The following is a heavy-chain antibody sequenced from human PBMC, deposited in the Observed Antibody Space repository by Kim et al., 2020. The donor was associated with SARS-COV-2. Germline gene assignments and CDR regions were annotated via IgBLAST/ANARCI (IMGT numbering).Heavy chain of an antibody. Sequence: SETLSLTCAVSGGSISSSNWWSWVRQPPGKGLEWIGEIYHSGSTNYNPSLKSRVTISVDKSKNQFSLKLSSVTAADTAGYYCARVSGSITMIVVVRAYYYCVVDVWGQGTPVTVSS. CDR3: ARVSGSITMIVVVRAYYYCVVDV. CDR2: IYHSGST. CDR1: GGSISSSNW. J-gene: IGHJ6*02. V-gene: IGHV4-4*02. D-gene: IGHD3-22*01.